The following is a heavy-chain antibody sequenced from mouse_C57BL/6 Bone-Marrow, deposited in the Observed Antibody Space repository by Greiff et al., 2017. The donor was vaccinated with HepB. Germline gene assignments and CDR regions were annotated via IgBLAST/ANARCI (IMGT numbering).Heavy chain of an antibody. Sequence: EVKLMESGGGLVKPGGSLKLSCAASGFTFSDYGMHWVRQAPEKGLEWVAYISSGSSTIYYADTVKGRFTISRDNAKNTLFLQMTSLRSEDTAMYYCARRSNSYYFDYWGQGTTLTVSS. CDR1: GFTFSDYG. V-gene: IGHV5-17*01. J-gene: IGHJ2*01. CDR2: ISSGSSTI. D-gene: IGHD2-5*01. CDR3: ARRSNSYYFDY.